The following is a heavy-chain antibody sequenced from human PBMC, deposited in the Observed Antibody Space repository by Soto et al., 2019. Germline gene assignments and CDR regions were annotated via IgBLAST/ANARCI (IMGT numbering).Heavy chain of an antibody. J-gene: IGHJ6*02. CDR3: AGPPELTRIYYYYGMDV. D-gene: IGHD1-7*01. Sequence: SVKVSCKASGGTFSSYAISWVRQAPGQGLEWMGGIIPIFGTANYAQKFQGRVAITADESTSTAYMELSSLRSEDTAVYYCAGPPELTRIYYYYGMDVWGQGTTVTVSS. CDR2: IIPIFGTA. V-gene: IGHV1-69*13. CDR1: GGTFSSYA.